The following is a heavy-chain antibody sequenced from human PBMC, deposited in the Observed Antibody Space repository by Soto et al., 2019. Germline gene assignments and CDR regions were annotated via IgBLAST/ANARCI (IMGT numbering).Heavy chain of an antibody. V-gene: IGHV4-34*01. CDR1: GGSFSGYY. Sequence: SETLSLTCAVYGGSFSGYYWSWIRQPPGKGLEWIGEINHSGSTNYNPSLKSRVTISVDTSKNQFSLKLSSVTAADAAVYYCARGRGYNYLYYYYGMDVWGQGTTVTVSS. D-gene: IGHD5-12*01. J-gene: IGHJ6*02. CDR3: ARGRGYNYLYYYYGMDV. CDR2: INHSGST.